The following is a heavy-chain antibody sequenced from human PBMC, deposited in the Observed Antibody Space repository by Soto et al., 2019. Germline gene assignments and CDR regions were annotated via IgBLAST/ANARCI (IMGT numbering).Heavy chain of an antibody. CDR3: ANEGYNWNYGDYYSYMDV. D-gene: IGHD1-7*01. V-gene: IGHV3-23*01. CDR2: ISGSGGST. Sequence: HPGGSLRLSCAASGFIFNTYAMSWVRQAPGKGLEWVSTISGSGGSTYYADSVKGRFTISRDNSKNTLNLQVSSLRAEDAAVYYCANEGYNWNYGDYYSYMDVWGQGTTVTVSS. J-gene: IGHJ6*03. CDR1: GFIFNTYA.